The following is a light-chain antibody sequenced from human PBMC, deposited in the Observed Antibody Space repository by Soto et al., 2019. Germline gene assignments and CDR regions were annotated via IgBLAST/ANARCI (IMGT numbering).Light chain of an antibody. J-gene: IGLJ2*01. Sequence: QLVLTQPPSASGTPGQRVTISCSGSSSNIGSNAVNWYQQLPGTAPKLLIYSNNRRPSGVPDRFSGSKSGTSASLAISGLQSEDEADYYCAAWDDSLNGQGVFGGGTKLTVL. CDR1: SSNIGSNA. CDR2: SNN. CDR3: AAWDDSLNGQGV. V-gene: IGLV1-44*01.